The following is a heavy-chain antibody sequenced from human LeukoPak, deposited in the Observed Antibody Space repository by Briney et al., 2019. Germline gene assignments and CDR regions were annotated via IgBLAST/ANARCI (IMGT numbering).Heavy chain of an antibody. V-gene: IGHV4-4*07. CDR2: INGNGVT. D-gene: IGHD3-16*02. CDR3: VRDELRTTYRFSWDP. J-gene: IGHJ5*02. Sequence: SETLSLTCTVSGGSIGFYFWSWIRQSAGKGLEWIGRINGNGVTNYNPSLQSRVTMSVDTSKSQFSLNLRSVIAADSSVYYCVRDELRTTYRFSWDPWGQGILVTV. CDR1: GGSIGFYF.